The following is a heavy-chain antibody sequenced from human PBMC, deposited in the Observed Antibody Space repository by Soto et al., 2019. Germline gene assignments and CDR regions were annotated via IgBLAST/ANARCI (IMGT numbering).Heavy chain of an antibody. CDR1: GGSISSYY. D-gene: IGHD2-15*01. V-gene: IGHV4-59*08. CDR3: ARRYGGTFDY. J-gene: IGHJ4*02. CDR2: IYYSGST. Sequence: ETLSLTCTVSGGSISSYYWSWIRQPPGKGLEWIGYIYYSGSTNYNPSLKSRVTISVDTSKNQFSLKLSSVTAADPAVYYCARRYGGTFDYWGQGTLVTVSS.